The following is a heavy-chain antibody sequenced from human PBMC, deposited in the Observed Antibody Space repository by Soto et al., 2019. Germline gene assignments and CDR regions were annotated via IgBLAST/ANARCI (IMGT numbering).Heavy chain of an antibody. D-gene: IGHD3-22*01. CDR3: ASSYYYDSSGSGGPNDAFDI. CDR2: ISSSSSYI. J-gene: IGHJ3*02. CDR1: GFTFSSYS. V-gene: IGHV3-21*01. Sequence: EVQLVESGGGLVKPGGSLRLSCAASGFTFSSYSMNWVRQAPGKGLEWVSSISSSSSYIYYADSVKGRFTLSRHNAKNSLYLQMNSLRAEDTAVYYCASSYYYDSSGSGGPNDAFDIWGQGTMVTVSS.